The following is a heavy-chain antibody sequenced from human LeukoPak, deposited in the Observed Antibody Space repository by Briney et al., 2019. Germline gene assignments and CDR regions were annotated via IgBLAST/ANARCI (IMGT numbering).Heavy chain of an antibody. J-gene: IGHJ4*02. Sequence: GGSLRLSCAASGFTFTKYWMNWVRQAPGKGLEWVTNIKQDGSEKFYVDSVKGRFTISRDNAENSLYLQMNSLRAEDMAVYYCARGGPLDFDYWGQGTLVTVSS. CDR2: IKQDGSEK. CDR1: GFTFTKYW. D-gene: IGHD1-26*01. CDR3: ARGGPLDFDY. V-gene: IGHV3-7*03.